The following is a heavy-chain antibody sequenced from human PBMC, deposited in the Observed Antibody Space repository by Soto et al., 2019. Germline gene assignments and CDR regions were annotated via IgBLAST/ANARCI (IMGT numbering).Heavy chain of an antibody. CDR3: AREMSGHYFTFDL. J-gene: IGHJ3*01. D-gene: IGHD3-3*01. V-gene: IGHV3-11*01. CDR1: GFTFSDYF. CDR2: TTKTGSTS. Sequence: QVQLVESGGDLVKPGGSLRLSCAASGFTFSDYFMSWIRQSPGKGLEWVSYTTKTGSTSHHADSVKGRFTISRDNAKNSLYLQMNSLRAEDTAIYYCAREMSGHYFTFDLWGRGTMVTVSS.